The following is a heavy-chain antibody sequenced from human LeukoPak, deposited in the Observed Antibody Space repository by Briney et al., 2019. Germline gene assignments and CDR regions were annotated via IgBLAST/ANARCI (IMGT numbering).Heavy chain of an antibody. CDR1: GGSISSSSYY. D-gene: IGHD3-3*01. Sequence: LSLTCTVSGGSISSSSYYWGWVRQAPGKGLEWVAVISYDGSNKYYADSVKGRFTISRDNSKNTLYLQMNSLRAEDTAVYYCARDYLTYYDFWSGYYTTQNWFDPWGQGTLVTVSS. V-gene: IGHV3-30*03. CDR3: ARDYLTYYDFWSGYYTTQNWFDP. CDR2: ISYDGSNK. J-gene: IGHJ5*02.